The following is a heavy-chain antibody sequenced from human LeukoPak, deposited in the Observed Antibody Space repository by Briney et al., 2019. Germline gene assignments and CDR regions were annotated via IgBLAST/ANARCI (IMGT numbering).Heavy chain of an antibody. Sequence: GRSLRLSCAASGFTFSSYGMSWVRQAPGKGLEWVSAISGSGGSTYYADSVKGRFTISRDNSKNTLYLQMNSLRAEDTAVYYCAKGSRALSGYFRHWGQGTLVTVSS. D-gene: IGHD3-10*01. CDR1: GFTFSSYG. CDR3: AKGSRALSGYFRH. CDR2: ISGSGGST. J-gene: IGHJ1*01. V-gene: IGHV3-23*01.